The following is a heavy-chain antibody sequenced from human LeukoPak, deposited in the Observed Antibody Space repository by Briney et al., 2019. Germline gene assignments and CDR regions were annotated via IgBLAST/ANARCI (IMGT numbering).Heavy chain of an antibody. V-gene: IGHV4-61*02. J-gene: IGHJ4*02. CDR1: SGSISSSNYY. D-gene: IGHD2-2*02. CDR3: ARGYRRFDY. CDR2: ISTIGST. Sequence: SQTLSLTCTVSSGSISSSNYYWSWIRQPAGKGLEWIGRISTIGSTNYNPFLNSRVTISIDTFKNQFSLKLSSVTAADTAVYYCARGYRRFDYWGQGTLVTVSS.